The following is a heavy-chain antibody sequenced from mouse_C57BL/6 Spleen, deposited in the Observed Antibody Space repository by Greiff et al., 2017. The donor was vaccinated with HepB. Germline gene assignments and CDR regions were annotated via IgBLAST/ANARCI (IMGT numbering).Heavy chain of an antibody. V-gene: IGHV1-82*01. J-gene: IGHJ2*01. CDR2: IYPGDGDT. CDR3: ARYYTYFDY. CDR1: GYAFSSSW. Sequence: QVQLKESGPELVKPGASVKISCKASGYAFSSSWMNWVKQRPGKGLEWIGRIYPGDGDTNYNGKFKGKATLTADKSSSTAYMQLSSLTSEDSAVYFCARYYTYFDYWGQGTTLTVSS. D-gene: IGHD2-12*01.